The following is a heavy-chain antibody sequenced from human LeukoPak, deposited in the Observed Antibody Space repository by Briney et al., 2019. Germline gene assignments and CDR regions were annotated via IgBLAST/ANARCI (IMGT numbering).Heavy chain of an antibody. J-gene: IGHJ5*02. V-gene: IGHV1-46*01. D-gene: IGHD3-3*01. CDR1: GYTFTSYY. Sequence: ASVKVSCKASGYTFTSYYMHWVRQAPGQGLEWMGIINPSGGSTSYAQKLQGRVTMTSDMSTSTVYMELSSLRSEDTAVYYCARDLASYDFWSGYSDTYNWFDPWGQGTLVTVSS. CDR3: ARDLASYDFWSGYSDTYNWFDP. CDR2: INPSGGST.